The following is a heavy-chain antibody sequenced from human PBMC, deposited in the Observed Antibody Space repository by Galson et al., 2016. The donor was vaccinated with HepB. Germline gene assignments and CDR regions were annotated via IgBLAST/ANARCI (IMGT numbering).Heavy chain of an antibody. CDR2: IYSAGST. J-gene: IGHJ4*02. CDR1: GFTVGNNF. CDR3: ARGGLPTVTIEY. D-gene: IGHD4-17*01. Sequence: SLRLSCAVSGFTVGNNFMSWVRQAPGKGLEWVSLIYSAGSTDYADSVRGRFTISRDNSKGTLYLQMNSLRGEDTAIYYCARGGLPTVTIEYWGQGTLVTVSS. V-gene: IGHV3-53*01.